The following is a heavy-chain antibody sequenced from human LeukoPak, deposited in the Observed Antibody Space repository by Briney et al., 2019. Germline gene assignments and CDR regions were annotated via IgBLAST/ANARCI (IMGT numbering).Heavy chain of an antibody. J-gene: IGHJ4*02. CDR3: ASYYYGSGTSLGY. CDR2: INQDASGK. Sequence: GGSLRLSCAASGFTFSSYSMTWVRQAPGKGLEWVANINQDASGKYYVESVKGRFAISRDNAKNSLYLQMNSLRAEDTAVYYCASYYYGSGTSLGYWGQGTLVTVSS. CDR1: GFTFSSYS. V-gene: IGHV3-7*01. D-gene: IGHD3-10*01.